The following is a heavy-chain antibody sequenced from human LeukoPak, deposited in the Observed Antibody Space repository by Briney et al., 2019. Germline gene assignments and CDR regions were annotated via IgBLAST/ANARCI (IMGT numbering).Heavy chain of an antibody. CDR2: INHSGST. CDR1: GGSFSGYY. Sequence: SGTLSLTCAVYGGSFSGYYWSWIRQPPGKGLEWIGEINHSGSTNYNPSLKSRLTISVDTSKNQFSLKLSSVTAADTAVYYCARRVGRYFGERAYYYNYMDVWDKGTTVTISS. V-gene: IGHV4-34*01. J-gene: IGHJ6*03. D-gene: IGHD3-10*01. CDR3: ARRVGRYFGERAYYYNYMDV.